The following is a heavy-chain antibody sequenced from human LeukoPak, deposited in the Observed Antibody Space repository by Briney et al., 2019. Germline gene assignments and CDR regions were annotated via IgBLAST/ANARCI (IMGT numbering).Heavy chain of an antibody. D-gene: IGHD2-2*01. CDR3: ARSRSSYFDY. V-gene: IGHV4-38-2*01. CDR1: GYSISSGYY. CDR2: IYHSGST. Sequence: SETLSLTCAVPGYSISSGYYWGWIRQPPGKGLEWIGSIYHSGSTYYNPSLKSRVTMSVDTSKNQFSLKLSSVTAADTAVYYCARSRSSYFDYWGQGTLVTVSS. J-gene: IGHJ4*02.